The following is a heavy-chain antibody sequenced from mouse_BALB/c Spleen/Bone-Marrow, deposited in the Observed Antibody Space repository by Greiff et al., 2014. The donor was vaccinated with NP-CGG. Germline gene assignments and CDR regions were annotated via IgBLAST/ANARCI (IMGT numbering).Heavy chain of an antibody. CDR3: ARGLTGTSAMDY. J-gene: IGHJ4*01. CDR2: INPGSGGT. CDR1: GYAFTNYL. Sequence: QVQLQQSGADLVRPGTSVKVSCKASGYAFTNYLIEWVKQRPGQGLEWIGVINPGSGGTNYNEKFKGKATLTADKSSSTAYMQLSSLTSDDSAVYFCARGLTGTSAMDYWGQGTSVTVSS. V-gene: IGHV1-54*01. D-gene: IGHD4-1*01.